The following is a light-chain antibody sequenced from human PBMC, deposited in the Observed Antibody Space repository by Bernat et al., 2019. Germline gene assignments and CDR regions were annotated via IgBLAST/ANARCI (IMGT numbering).Light chain of an antibody. V-gene: IGLV2-23*02. CDR2: EVI. Sequence: QYALTQLASVSGSPGQSVAISCSGTSSDVGGYNLVSWYQQFPGKAPKLIIYEVIKRPSGVSDRFSGTKSGNPASLTISGLQAEDEADYYCCSYAGGDRLVFGGGTKLTVL. CDR3: CSYAGGDRLV. CDR1: SSDVGGYNL. J-gene: IGLJ3*02.